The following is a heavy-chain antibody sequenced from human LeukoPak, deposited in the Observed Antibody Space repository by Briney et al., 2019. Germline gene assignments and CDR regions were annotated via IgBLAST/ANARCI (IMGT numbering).Heavy chain of an antibody. CDR2: ISGSGGST. CDR3: AKGEQWLVRNNWFDP. Sequence: GGSLRLSCAASGFTFSSYAMSWVRQAPGKGLEWVSAISGSGGSTYYADSVKGRFTISRDNSKDTLYLQMNSLRAEDTAVYYCAKGEQWLVRNNWFDPWGQGTLVTVSS. J-gene: IGHJ5*02. CDR1: GFTFSSYA. D-gene: IGHD6-19*01. V-gene: IGHV3-23*01.